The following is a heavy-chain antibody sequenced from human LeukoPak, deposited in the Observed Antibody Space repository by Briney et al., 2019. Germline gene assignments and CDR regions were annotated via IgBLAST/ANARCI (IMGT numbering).Heavy chain of an antibody. J-gene: IGHJ4*02. CDR1: GGTFSSYT. CDR2: IIPILGIA. V-gene: IGHV1-69*04. D-gene: IGHD3-22*01. CDR3: ARDLSGYYYVIGY. Sequence: GSSVKVSCKASGGTFSSYTISWVRQAPGQGLEWMGRIIPILGIANYAQKFQGRVTITADKSTSTAYMELSSLRSEDTAVYYCARDLSGYYYVIGYWGQGTLVTVSS.